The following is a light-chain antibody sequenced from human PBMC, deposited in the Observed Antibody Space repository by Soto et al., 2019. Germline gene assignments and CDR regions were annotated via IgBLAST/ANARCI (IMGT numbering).Light chain of an antibody. CDR1: SSDVGGYNY. V-gene: IGLV2-11*01. Sequence: QSALTQPRSVSGSPGQSVTISCTGTSSDVGGYNYVSWHQQHPGKAPKVMIYDVSKRPSGVPDRFSGSKSGNTASLTISGLQAEDEADYYCCSYAGNFLVVFGGGTKVTVL. J-gene: IGLJ2*01. CDR3: CSYAGNFLVV. CDR2: DVS.